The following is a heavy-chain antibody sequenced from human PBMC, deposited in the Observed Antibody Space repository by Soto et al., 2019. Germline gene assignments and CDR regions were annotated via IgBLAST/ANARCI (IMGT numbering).Heavy chain of an antibody. D-gene: IGHD6-19*01. CDR1: GFTFGGSA. J-gene: IGHJ4*02. CDR3: TRQTDAVQWLVVPTDYNFDY. CDR2: IRSKTNSYAT. V-gene: IGHV3-73*01. Sequence: SLRLSCAASGFTFGGSAMHWVRQAAVEGLEWVGHIRSKTNSYATAYAESVKGRFTISRDDSMNTAYLQMNSLKTEDTAVYFCTRQTDAVQWLVVPTDYNFDYWGQGTLVTVSS.